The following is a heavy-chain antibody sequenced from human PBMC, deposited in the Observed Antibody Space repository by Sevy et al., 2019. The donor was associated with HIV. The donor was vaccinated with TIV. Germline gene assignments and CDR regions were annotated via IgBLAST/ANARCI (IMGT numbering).Heavy chain of an antibody. CDR1: GFTFSTYD. V-gene: IGHV3-13*01. CDR3: ARACTAAGYKSGPIDAFDV. J-gene: IGHJ3*01. Sequence: GGSLRLSCAASGFTFSTYDMHWVRQVAGEGQEWVSGIGTLLDTYYAASVKGRFIISRDNAKNSLFLQMNSLRAGDTAIYYCARACTAAGYKSGPIDAFDVWGQGTVVTVSS. D-gene: IGHD6-13*01. CDR2: IGTLLDT.